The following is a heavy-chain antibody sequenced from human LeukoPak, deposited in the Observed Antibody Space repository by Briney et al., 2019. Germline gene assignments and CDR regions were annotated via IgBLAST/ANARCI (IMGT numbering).Heavy chain of an antibody. CDR3: ASEATGYYFDY. CDR2: ISSSGSTI. D-gene: IGHD5-12*01. Sequence: GASLRLSCAASGFTFSSYEMNWVRQAPGKGLEWVSYISSSGSTIYYADSVKGRFTISRDNAKNSLCLQMNSLRAEDTAVYYCASEATGYYFDYWGQGTLVTVSS. V-gene: IGHV3-48*03. J-gene: IGHJ4*02. CDR1: GFTFSSYE.